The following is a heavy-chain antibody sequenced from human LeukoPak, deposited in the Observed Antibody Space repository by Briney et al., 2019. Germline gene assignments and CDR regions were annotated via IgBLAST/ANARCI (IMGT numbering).Heavy chain of an antibody. CDR2: IYHSGSS. CDR1: GYSISSGHY. CDR3: ARVYSGSSWDYYYYMDV. J-gene: IGHJ6*03. Sequence: PSETLSLTCTISGYSISSGHYWGRIRQPPGKGLEWIGSIYHSGSSYYNPSLKSRVTISVDTSKNQFSLKVSSVTAADTAVYYCARVYSGSSWDYYYYMDVWGKGTTVTVSS. D-gene: IGHD1-26*01. V-gene: IGHV4-38-2*02.